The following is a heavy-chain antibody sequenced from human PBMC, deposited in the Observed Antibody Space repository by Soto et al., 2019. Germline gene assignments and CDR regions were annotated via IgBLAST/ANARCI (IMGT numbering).Heavy chain of an antibody. CDR1: GYTFTSYY. V-gene: IGHV1-46*01. CDR3: ARARGFWSGYYTYYYYGMDV. CDR2: INPSGGST. J-gene: IGHJ6*02. D-gene: IGHD3-3*01. Sequence: QVQLVQSGAEVKKPGASVKVSCKASGYTFTSYYMHWVRQAPGQGLEWMGIINPSGGSTSYAQKFQGRVTMTRDTSTSTVYMELSSLRSEDTAVYYCARARGFWSGYYTYYYYGMDVWGQGTTVTVSS.